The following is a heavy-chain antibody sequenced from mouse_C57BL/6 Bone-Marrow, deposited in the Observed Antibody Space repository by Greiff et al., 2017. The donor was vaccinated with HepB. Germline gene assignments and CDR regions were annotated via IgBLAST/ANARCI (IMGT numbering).Heavy chain of an antibody. Sequence: QVQLQQSGPELVKPGASVKISCKASGYAFSSSWMNWVKQRPGKGLEWIGRIYPGDGDTNYNGKFKGKATLTADKSSSTAYMQLSSLTSEDSAVYFCARSGGKGAFAYWGQGTLVTVSA. J-gene: IGHJ3*01. CDR2: IYPGDGDT. V-gene: IGHV1-82*01. D-gene: IGHD3-1*01. CDR1: GYAFSSSW. CDR3: ARSGGKGAFAY.